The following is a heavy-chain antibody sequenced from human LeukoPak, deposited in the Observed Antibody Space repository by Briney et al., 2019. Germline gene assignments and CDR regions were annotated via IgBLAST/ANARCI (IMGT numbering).Heavy chain of an antibody. D-gene: IGHD4-17*01. CDR3: ARHDYGDYLYFQH. Sequence: GESLRLSCAVSGFTFSSHWMHWVRQAPGRGLVWVSRINSDGSSRSYADSVKGRFTISRDNAKNTLYLQMNSLRAEDTAVYYCARHDYGDYLYFQHWGQGTLVTVSS. V-gene: IGHV3-74*01. CDR1: GFTFSSHW. CDR2: INSDGSSR. J-gene: IGHJ1*01.